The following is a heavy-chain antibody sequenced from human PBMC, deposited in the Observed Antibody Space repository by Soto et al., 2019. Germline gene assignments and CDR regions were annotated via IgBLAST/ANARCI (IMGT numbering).Heavy chain of an antibody. CDR1: GGSISSYY. CDR3: ARTPYYYGSGSYYPPKYYYYMEV. J-gene: IGHJ6*03. Sequence: PSETLSLTCTVSGGSISSYYWSWIRQPPGKRLEWIGYIYYSGSTNYNPSLKSRVTISVDTSKNQFSLKLSSVTAADTAVYYCARTPYYYGSGSYYPPKYYYYMEVWGKGTTVIVS. CDR2: IYYSGST. D-gene: IGHD3-10*01. V-gene: IGHV4-59*08.